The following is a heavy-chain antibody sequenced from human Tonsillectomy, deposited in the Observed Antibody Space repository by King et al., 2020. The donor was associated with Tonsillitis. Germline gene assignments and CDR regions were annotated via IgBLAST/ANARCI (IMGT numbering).Heavy chain of an antibody. Sequence: VQLVESGGGVVQPGRSLRLSCAASGFTFSSYGMHWVRQAPGKGLEWVAVISYDGSNNYYADSVKGRFTTSRDNSKNTLYLQMISLRAEDTAVCYCARPSRHRYFDCLRFDYWGQGSLVTVSS. CDR2: ISYDGSNN. CDR1: GFTFSSYG. J-gene: IGHJ4*02. CDR3: ARPSRHRYFDCLRFDY. V-gene: IGHV3-33*05. D-gene: IGHD3-9*01.